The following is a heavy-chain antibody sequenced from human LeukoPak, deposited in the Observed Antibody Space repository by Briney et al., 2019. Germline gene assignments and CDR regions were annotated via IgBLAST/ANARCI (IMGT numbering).Heavy chain of an antibody. CDR1: GGTFSSYA. J-gene: IGHJ4*02. V-gene: IGHV1-69*04. CDR2: IIPILGIA. D-gene: IGHD3-10*01. CDR3: ARVSRENDY. Sequence: ASVKVSCKASGGTFSSYAISWVRQAPGQGLEWMGRIIPILGIANYAQKFQGRVTITADKSTSTAYMELSSLRSEGTAVYYYARVSRENDYWGQGTLVTVSS.